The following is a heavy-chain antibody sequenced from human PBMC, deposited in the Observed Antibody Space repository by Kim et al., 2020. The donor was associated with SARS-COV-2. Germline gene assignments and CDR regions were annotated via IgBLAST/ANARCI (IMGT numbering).Heavy chain of an antibody. Sequence: VDSVKGRFTITRDNAKNSLYLQMNSLRAEDTAVYYCARDRLMTTVTTPGYWGQGTLVTVSS. D-gene: IGHD4-17*01. CDR3: ARDRLMTTVTTPGY. J-gene: IGHJ4*02. V-gene: IGHV3-7*01.